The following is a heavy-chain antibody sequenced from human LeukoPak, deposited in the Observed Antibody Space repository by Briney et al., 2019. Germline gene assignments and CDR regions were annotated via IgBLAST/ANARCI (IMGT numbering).Heavy chain of an antibody. CDR1: GFTFSSYG. J-gene: IGHJ4*02. CDR3: ARDRHPYDSSGYYSD. Sequence: GGSLRLSCAASGFTFSSYGMHWVRQAPGKGLEWVAVIWYDGSNKYYADSVKGRFTISRDNSENTLYLQMNSLRAEDTAVYYCARDRHPYDSSGYYSDWGQGTLVTVSS. CDR2: IWYDGSNK. D-gene: IGHD3-22*01. V-gene: IGHV3-33*01.